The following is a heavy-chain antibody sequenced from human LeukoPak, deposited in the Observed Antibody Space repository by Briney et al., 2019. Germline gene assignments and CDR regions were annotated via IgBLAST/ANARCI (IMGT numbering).Heavy chain of an antibody. CDR3: AKDYQSTVTLAPFDAFDI. D-gene: IGHD4-17*01. V-gene: IGHV3-23*01. CDR2: ISGSGGST. J-gene: IGHJ3*02. Sequence: GGSLRLSCAASGFTFSSYAMGWVRQAPGKGLEWVSAISGSGGSTYYADSVKGRFTISRDNPKNTLYLQMNSLRAEDTAVYYCAKDYQSTVTLAPFDAFDIWGQGTMVTVSS. CDR1: GFTFSSYA.